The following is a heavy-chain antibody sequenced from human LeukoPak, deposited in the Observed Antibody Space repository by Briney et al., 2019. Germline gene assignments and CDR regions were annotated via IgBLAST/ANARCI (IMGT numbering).Heavy chain of an antibody. Sequence: ASVKVSCKTSGYSFSDHGISWVRQAPGQGPEWMGWISGYKGNTYYAQRFQGRATMTRNTSISTAYMELSGLRSEDTAVYYCAIGQQLVRGAFDIWGQGTMVTVSS. CDR1: GYSFSDHG. CDR2: ISGYKGNT. D-gene: IGHD6-13*01. CDR3: AIGQQLVRGAFDI. J-gene: IGHJ3*02. V-gene: IGHV1-18*01.